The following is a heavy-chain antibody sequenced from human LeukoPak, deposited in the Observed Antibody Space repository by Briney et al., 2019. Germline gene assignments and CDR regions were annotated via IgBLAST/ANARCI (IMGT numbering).Heavy chain of an antibody. CDR3: ARVAGGNAFDI. J-gene: IGHJ3*02. V-gene: IGHV4-59*12. Sequence: PSETLSLTCTVSGGSITGYYWSWIRQPPGKGLEWIGYVFYSGGTLYNPSLKSRVAISVDTSKNQFSLQLNSVTPEDTAVYYCARVAGGNAFDIWGQGTMVTVSS. D-gene: IGHD3-16*01. CDR1: GGSITGYY. CDR2: VFYSGGT.